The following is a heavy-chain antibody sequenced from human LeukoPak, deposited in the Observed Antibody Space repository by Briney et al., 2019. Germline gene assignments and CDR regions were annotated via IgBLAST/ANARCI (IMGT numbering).Heavy chain of an antibody. CDR3: ARDRYDSPFDY. J-gene: IGHJ4*02. V-gene: IGHV1-69*04. D-gene: IGHD1-1*01. CDR2: IIPILGIA. CDR1: GGTFSSYA. Sequence: SVKVSCKASGGTFSSYAISWVRQAPGQGREWMGRIIPILGIANYAQKFQGRVTITADKSTSTAYMELSSLRSEDTAVYYCARDRYDSPFDYWGQGTLVTVSS.